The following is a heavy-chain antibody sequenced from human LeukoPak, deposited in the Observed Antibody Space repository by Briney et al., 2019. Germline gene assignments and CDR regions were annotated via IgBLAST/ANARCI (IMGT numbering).Heavy chain of an antibody. V-gene: IGHV7-4-1*02. D-gene: IGHD3-10*01. CDR2: INTNTGDP. Sequence: GASVKVSCKTSGYTFSDYTINWVRQAPGQGLEWMGWINTNTGDPIYARGFKGRFVLSLDKSVNTAYLEITSLGTEDNAVYYCARSSRGVIGLLDYWGQGTLVTVSS. CDR3: ARSSRGVIGLLDY. J-gene: IGHJ4*02. CDR1: GYTFSDYT.